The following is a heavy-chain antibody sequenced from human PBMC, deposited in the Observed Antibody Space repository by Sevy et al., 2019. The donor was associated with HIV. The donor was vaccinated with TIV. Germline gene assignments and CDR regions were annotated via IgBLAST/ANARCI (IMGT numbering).Heavy chain of an antibody. V-gene: IGHV3-48*03. J-gene: IGHJ4*02. D-gene: IGHD5-12*01. CDR2: ISSSGSTI. CDR1: GFTFSSYE. Sequence: GGSVRLSCAASGFTFSSYEMNWVRQAPGKGLEWVSYISSSGSTIYYADSVKGRFTISRDNAKNSLYLQMNSLRAEDTAVYYCARASRVVANDYWGQGTLVTVSS. CDR3: ARASRVVANDY.